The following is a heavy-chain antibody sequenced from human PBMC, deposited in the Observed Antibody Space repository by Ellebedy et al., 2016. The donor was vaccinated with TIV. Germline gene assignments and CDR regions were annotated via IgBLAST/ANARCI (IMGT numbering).Heavy chain of an antibody. J-gene: IGHJ4*02. D-gene: IGHD1-26*01. CDR2: IWYDGSNK. CDR3: ARDRGSGSYGYFDY. CDR1: GFTFSSYG. V-gene: IGHV3-33*08. Sequence: PGGSLRLSCAASGFTFSSYGMHWVRQATGKGLEWVAVIWYDGSNKYYADSVKGRFTISRDNSKNTLYLQMNSLRAEDTAVYYCARDRGSGSYGYFDYWGQGTLVTVSS.